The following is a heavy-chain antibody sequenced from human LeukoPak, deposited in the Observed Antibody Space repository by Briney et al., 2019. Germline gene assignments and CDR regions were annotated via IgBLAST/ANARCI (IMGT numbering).Heavy chain of an antibody. J-gene: IGHJ4*02. D-gene: IGHD2-15*01. CDR2: ISGSGGTT. CDR1: GFTFSSYW. V-gene: IGHV3-23*01. CDR3: AKGYHYYFDY. Sequence: GGSLRLSCAASGFTFSSYWMHWVRQAPGKGLEWVSAISGSGGTTYYADSVKGRFTISRDNSKNTLYLQMNSLRAEDTAVYYCAKGYHYYFDYWGQGTLVTVSS.